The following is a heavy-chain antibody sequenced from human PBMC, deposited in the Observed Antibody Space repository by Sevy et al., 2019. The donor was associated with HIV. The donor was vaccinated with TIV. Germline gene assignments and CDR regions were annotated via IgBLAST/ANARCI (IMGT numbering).Heavy chain of an antibody. CDR2: MYYSGST. Sequence: SETLSLTCTVSGGSISSSSYYWGWIRQPPGKGLEWIGSMYYSGSTYYNPSLQSRVTISVDTSKNQFSLKLSSVTAADTAVYYCARAGDYYDSSGYKSDPEYFQHWGQGTLVTVSS. J-gene: IGHJ1*01. CDR3: ARAGDYYDSSGYKSDPEYFQH. D-gene: IGHD3-22*01. CDR1: GGSISSSSYY. V-gene: IGHV4-39*01.